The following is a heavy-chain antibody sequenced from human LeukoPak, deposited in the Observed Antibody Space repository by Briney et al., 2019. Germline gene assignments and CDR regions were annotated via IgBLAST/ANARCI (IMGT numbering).Heavy chain of an antibody. CDR2: INHSGST. CDR3: ARGPPDSSSWYYYNY. V-gene: IGHV4-34*01. D-gene: IGHD6-13*01. J-gene: IGHJ4*02. CDR1: GGSFSGYY. Sequence: PSETLPLTCGVYGGSFSGYYWTWIRQSPGKGLEWIGEINHSGSTKYNPSLESRVTISVDTSKNQFSLKLTSVTAADTAVYYCARGPPDSSSWYYYNYWGQGTLVTVSS.